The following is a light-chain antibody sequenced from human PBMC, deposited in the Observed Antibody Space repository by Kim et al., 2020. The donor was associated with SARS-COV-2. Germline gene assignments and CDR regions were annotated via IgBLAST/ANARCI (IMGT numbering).Light chain of an antibody. Sequence: EVLMTQSPATLSVSPGERATLSCRASQTIGNNLAWYQQKPGQAPRLLIYGALTRATGIPARFSGSGSGTEFSLTISSLQPEDFAVYHCQQYRDNVSFGQGTRLEIK. V-gene: IGKV3-15*01. CDR3: QQYRDNVS. J-gene: IGKJ5*01. CDR2: GAL. CDR1: QTIGNN.